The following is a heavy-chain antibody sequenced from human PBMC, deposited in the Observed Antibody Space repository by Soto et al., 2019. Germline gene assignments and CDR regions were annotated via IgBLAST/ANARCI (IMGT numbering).Heavy chain of an antibody. CDR3: ARPWGQLSTYYYGMDT. Sequence: GGSLRLSCAASGFTFRNYAMHWVRQAPGKGLEWVATISYDGDNKYYTDSVRGPFTISRDNSKNTLYLQMNSLRPEDTAVYYCARPWGQLSTYYYGMDTWGQGTTVTVSS. D-gene: IGHD3-16*01. CDR1: GFTFRNYA. J-gene: IGHJ6*02. V-gene: IGHV3-30-3*01. CDR2: ISYDGDNK.